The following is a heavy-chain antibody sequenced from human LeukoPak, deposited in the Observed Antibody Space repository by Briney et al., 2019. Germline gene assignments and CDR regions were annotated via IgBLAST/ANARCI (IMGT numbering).Heavy chain of an antibody. CDR2: IYYSGST. J-gene: IGHJ4*02. CDR3: ARVSGDYDDY. CDR1: GGSISTYY. V-gene: IGHV4-59*01. Sequence: SETLSLTCTVSGGSISTYYWSWIRQPPGKGLEWIGYIYYSGSTNYNPSLRSRVTISVDTSKNQFSLKVNFVTAADTAVYYCARVSGDYDDYWGQGALVTVSS. D-gene: IGHD2-15*01.